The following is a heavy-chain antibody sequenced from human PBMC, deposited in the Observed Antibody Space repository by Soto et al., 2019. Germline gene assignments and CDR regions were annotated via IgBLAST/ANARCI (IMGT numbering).Heavy chain of an antibody. CDR1: GGSISSGDYY. J-gene: IGHJ6*02. V-gene: IGHV4-30-4*01. Sequence: PSETLSLTCTVSGGSISSGDYYWSWIRQPPGKGLEWIGYIYYSGSTYYNPSLKSRVTISVDTSKNQFSLKLSSVTAADTAVYYCARRYGDYDPLYYYYGMDVWGQGTTVTVSS. D-gene: IGHD4-17*01. CDR3: ARRYGDYDPLYYYYGMDV. CDR2: IYYSGST.